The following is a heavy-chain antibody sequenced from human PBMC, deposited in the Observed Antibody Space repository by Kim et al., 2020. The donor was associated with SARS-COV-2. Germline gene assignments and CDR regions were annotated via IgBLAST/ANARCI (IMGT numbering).Heavy chain of an antibody. Sequence: ASVKVSCKASGYPFTGYYMHWVRQAPGQGLEWMGRINPDSGGTNYAQKFQGRVTMTRDTSISTAYMELSRLRSDDTAGFYCAKDKGYSCSDYWGQGTLVT. CDR3: AKDKGYSCSDY. CDR2: INPDSGGT. V-gene: IGHV1-2*06. D-gene: IGHD5-12*01. CDR1: GYPFTGYY. J-gene: IGHJ4*02.